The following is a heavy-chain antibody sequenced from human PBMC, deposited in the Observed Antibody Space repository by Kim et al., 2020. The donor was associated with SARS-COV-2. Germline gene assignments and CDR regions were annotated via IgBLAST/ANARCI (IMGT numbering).Heavy chain of an antibody. Sequence: ASVKVSCKVSGYTLTELSMHWVRQAPGKGLEWMGGFDPEDGETIYAQKFQGRVTMTEDTSTDTAYMELSSLRSEDTAVYYCATGAAVAAAYYYYYGMDVWGQGTTVTVSS. D-gene: IGHD6-19*01. CDR1: GYTLTELS. V-gene: IGHV1-24*01. CDR2: FDPEDGET. J-gene: IGHJ6*02. CDR3: ATGAAVAAAYYYYYGMDV.